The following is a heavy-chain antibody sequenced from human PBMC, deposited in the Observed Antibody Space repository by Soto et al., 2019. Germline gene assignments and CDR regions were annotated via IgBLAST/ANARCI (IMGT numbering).Heavy chain of an antibody. V-gene: IGHV4-39*01. J-gene: IGHJ6*02. CDR3: ASNELITMVRGVINYGMDV. CDR2: IYYSGST. D-gene: IGHD3-10*01. Sequence: PSETLSLTCTFSGGSISSSSYHWGWIRQPPGKGLEWIGSIYYSGSTYYNPSLKSRVTISVDTSKNQFSLKLSSVTAADTAVYYCASNELITMVRGVINYGMDVWGQGTTVT. CDR1: GGSISSSSYH.